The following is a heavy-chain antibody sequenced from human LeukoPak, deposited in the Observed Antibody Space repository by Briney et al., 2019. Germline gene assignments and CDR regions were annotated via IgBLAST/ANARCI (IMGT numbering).Heavy chain of an antibody. Sequence: GGSLRLSCAASGFTFSDYYMSWIRQAPGKGLELISRISSSGGHINYADSVKGRFTISRDSTKNSMYLQMNSLRVDDTVTYYCVRRQGYFSNSRCSPGYYMDVWGKGTTVTVSS. D-gene: IGHD2-15*01. J-gene: IGHJ6*03. CDR3: VRRQGYFSNSRCSPGYYMDV. CDR1: GFTFSDYY. V-gene: IGHV3-11*01. CDR2: ISSSGGHI.